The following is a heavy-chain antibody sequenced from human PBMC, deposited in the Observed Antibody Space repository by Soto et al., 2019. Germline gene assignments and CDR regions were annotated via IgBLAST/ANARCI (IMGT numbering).Heavy chain of an antibody. Sequence: ASVKVSCKASGYTFTSYDINWVRQATGQGLEWMGWMNPNSGNTGYAQKFQGRVTMARNTSISTAYMELSSLRSEDTAVYYCARSGSGSPSGDYWGQGTLVTVSS. J-gene: IGHJ4*02. CDR2: MNPNSGNT. CDR1: GYTFTSYD. CDR3: ARSGSGSPSGDY. V-gene: IGHV1-8*01. D-gene: IGHD3-10*01.